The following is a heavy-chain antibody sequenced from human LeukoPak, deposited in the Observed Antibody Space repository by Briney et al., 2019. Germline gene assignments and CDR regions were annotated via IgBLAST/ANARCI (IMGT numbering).Heavy chain of an antibody. CDR1: GFTFSSYG. CDR3: ARGRGSTTVTTRFDY. J-gene: IGHJ4*02. V-gene: IGHV3-33*01. Sequence: GGSLRLSCAASGFTFSSYGMHWVRQAPGKGLEWVAVIWYDGSNKYYADSVKGRFTISRDNSKNTLYLQMNSLRAEDTAVYYCARGRGSTTVTTRFDYWGQGTLVTVSS. CDR2: IWYDGSNK. D-gene: IGHD4-17*01.